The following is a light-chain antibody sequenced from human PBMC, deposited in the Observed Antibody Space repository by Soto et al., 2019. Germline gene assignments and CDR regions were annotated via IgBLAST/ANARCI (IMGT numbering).Light chain of an antibody. CDR1: QGIGSY. Sequence: IQFTQSPSSLSASVGDRVTITFRARQGIGSYLAWYQQKPGEAPKLLIFAASTLQSGVPSRFSGSGSGTDFTLTISSLQAEDFATYYCQQLSTYPSTFGGGTKVDIK. J-gene: IGKJ4*01. CDR2: AAS. V-gene: IGKV1-9*01. CDR3: QQLSTYPST.